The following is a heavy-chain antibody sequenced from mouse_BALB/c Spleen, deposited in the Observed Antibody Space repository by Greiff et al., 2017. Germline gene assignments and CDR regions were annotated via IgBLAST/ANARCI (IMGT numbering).Heavy chain of an antibody. J-gene: IGHJ3*01. CDR1: GYSFTSYY. CDR3: ARSGTTAGFAY. V-gene: IGHV1S135*01. Sequence: VQLQQSGPELVKPGASVKISCKASGYSFTSYYMHWVKQSHGKSLEWIGYIDPFNGGTSYNQKFKGKATLTVDKSSSTAYMHLSSLTSEDSAVYYCARSGTTAGFAYWGQGTLVTVSA. CDR2: IDPFNGGT. D-gene: IGHD1-2*01.